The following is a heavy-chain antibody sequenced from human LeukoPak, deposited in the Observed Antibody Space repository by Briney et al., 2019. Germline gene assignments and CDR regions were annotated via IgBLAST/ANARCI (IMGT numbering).Heavy chain of an antibody. J-gene: IGHJ6*03. CDR2: INSDGGRT. Sequence: GGSLRLSCVASGFSFRTYWMHWARQVPGKGLVWVARINSDGGRTTYADSVKGRFTISRDNAKNTLFLQMNSLRAEDTAPYYCARDEEGDYYHYYMDVWGKGTTVTVSS. CDR1: GFSFRTYW. D-gene: IGHD3-10*01. V-gene: IGHV3-74*03. CDR3: ARDEEGDYYHYYMDV.